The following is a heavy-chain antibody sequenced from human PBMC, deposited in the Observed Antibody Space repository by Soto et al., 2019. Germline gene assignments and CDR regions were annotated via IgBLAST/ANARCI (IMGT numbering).Heavy chain of an antibody. J-gene: IGHJ4*02. D-gene: IGHD4-17*01. CDR3: ARGLGNGDFGDPGDY. Sequence: EVQLVESGGGLIQPGGSLRLSCAASGFSVTSNYMSWVRQGPGKGLEWVSLLYSGGSTYYADSVKGRFTISRDNSKNTLYLQMNSLRAEDTAVYYCARGLGNGDFGDPGDYWGQGTLVTVSS. CDR2: LYSGGST. V-gene: IGHV3-53*01. CDR1: GFSVTSNY.